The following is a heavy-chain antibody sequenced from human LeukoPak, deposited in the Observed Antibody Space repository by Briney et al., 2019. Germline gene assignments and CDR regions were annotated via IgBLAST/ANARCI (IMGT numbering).Heavy chain of an antibody. CDR2: IYPGDSDT. Sequence: TGESLKISCKGSGYSSTSYWIGWVRQMPGKGLEWMGIIYPGDSDTRYSPSFQGQVTISADKSISTAYLQWSSLKASDTAMYYCASAMDYYYYGMDVWGQGTTVTVSS. CDR1: GYSSTSYW. V-gene: IGHV5-51*01. CDR3: ASAMDYYYYGMDV. J-gene: IGHJ6*02.